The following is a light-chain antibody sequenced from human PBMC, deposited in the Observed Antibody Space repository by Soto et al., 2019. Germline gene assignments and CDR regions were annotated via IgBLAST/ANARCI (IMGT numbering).Light chain of an antibody. CDR3: QQYYGAPLT. J-gene: IGKJ4*01. V-gene: IGKV4-1*01. Sequence: VMTQSPDSLAVSLGERATINCKSSQSVLSSADNNNYLAWFQQKPRQPPKLLIYGASIRQSGVPVRFSGSGSGADFTLTISSLQAEDVAVYYCQQYYGAPLTFGGGTKVEIK. CDR2: GAS. CDR1: QSVLSSADNNNY.